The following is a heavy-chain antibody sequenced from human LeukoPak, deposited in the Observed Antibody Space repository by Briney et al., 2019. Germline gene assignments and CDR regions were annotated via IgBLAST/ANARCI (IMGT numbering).Heavy chain of an antibody. J-gene: IGHJ4*02. D-gene: IGHD2-8*01. V-gene: IGHV3-7*03. Sequence: GGSLTLSCPASGFILNKYWMTWVRQAPGKGLEWVANIKQDGSEKYYVESVKGRFIISRDNVENSVYLQMNSLRVEDTAVYYCATANGDEDYWGQGTLVTVAS. CDR3: ATANGDEDY. CDR2: IKQDGSEK. CDR1: GFILNKYW.